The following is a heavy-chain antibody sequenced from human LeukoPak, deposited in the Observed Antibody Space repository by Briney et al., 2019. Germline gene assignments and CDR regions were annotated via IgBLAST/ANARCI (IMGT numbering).Heavy chain of an antibody. CDR3: ARGMNWFDP. CDR2: INPNSGDT. V-gene: IGHV1-2*02. CDR1: GYTFTGYY. J-gene: IGHJ5*02. Sequence: GASVKVSCKASGYTFTGYYMHWVRQAPGQGLEWMGWINPNSGDTNYAQKLQGRVTMTTDTSTSTAYMELRSLRSDDTAVYYCARGMNWFDPWGQGTLVTVSS.